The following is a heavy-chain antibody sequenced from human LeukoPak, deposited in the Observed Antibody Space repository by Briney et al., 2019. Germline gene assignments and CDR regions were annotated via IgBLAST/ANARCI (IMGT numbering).Heavy chain of an antibody. J-gene: IGHJ5*02. CDR2: INHSGST. Sequence: PSETLSLTCAVYGGSFSGYYWSWIRQPPGKGLEWIVEINHSGSTNYNPSLKSRVTISVDTSKNQFSLKLSSVTAADTAVYYCARGVLGYCSGGSCYQWFDPWGQGTLVTVSS. V-gene: IGHV4-34*01. CDR1: GGSFSGYY. CDR3: ARGVLGYCSGGSCYQWFDP. D-gene: IGHD2-15*01.